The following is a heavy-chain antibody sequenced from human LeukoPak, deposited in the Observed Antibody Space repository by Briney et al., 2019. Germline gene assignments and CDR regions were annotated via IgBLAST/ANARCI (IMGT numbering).Heavy chain of an antibody. Sequence: GGSLRLSRAASGFTFRRYGMHWVGQAPGKGLEGVAGISYDGSNKYYADSVKGRFTISRDNSKNTLYLQMNSLRAEDTAVYYCAKDKDTAMPLSWYFDYWGQGTLVTVSS. CDR3: AKDKDTAMPLSWYFDY. V-gene: IGHV3-30*18. CDR1: GFTFRRYG. D-gene: IGHD5-18*01. CDR2: ISYDGSNK. J-gene: IGHJ4*02.